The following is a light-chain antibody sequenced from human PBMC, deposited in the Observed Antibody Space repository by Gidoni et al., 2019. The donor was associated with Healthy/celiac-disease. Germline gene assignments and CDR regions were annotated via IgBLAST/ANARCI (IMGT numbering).Light chain of an antibody. CDR3: SSYTSSSTVV. Sequence: SPGQSITISCTGTSSDVGGYNYVSWYQQHPGKAPKLMIYEVSNRPSGVSNRFSGSKSGNTASLTISGLQAEDEADYYCSSYTSSSTVVFGGGTKLTVL. CDR1: SSDVGGYNY. CDR2: EVS. J-gene: IGLJ2*01. V-gene: IGLV2-14*01.